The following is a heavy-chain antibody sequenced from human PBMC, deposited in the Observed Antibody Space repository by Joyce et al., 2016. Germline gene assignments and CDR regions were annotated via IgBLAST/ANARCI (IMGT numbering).Heavy chain of an antibody. Sequence: EVQLVQSGAEVQKPGESLKLSCKSSGFSFNGYWLAWVRQMPGKGLEWMGNIYPGDSRTRYSPSFQGQVTISADKSINTAYLHWSSLKASDTAIYYCARVISHSHFDTWGQGTLVTVSS. CDR2: IYPGDSRT. V-gene: IGHV5-51*01. J-gene: IGHJ4*02. CDR3: ARVISHSHFDT. CDR1: GFSFNGYW. D-gene: IGHD2-21*01.